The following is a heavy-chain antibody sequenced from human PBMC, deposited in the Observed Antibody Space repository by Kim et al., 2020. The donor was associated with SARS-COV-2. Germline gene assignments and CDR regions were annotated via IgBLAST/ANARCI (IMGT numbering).Heavy chain of an antibody. CDR3: AAPYCSSTSCHDAFDI. D-gene: IGHD2-2*01. Sequence: QKFQERVTVTRDMSTSTAYMELSSLRSEDTAVYYCAAPYCSSTSCHDAFDIWGQGTMVTVSS. J-gene: IGHJ3*02. V-gene: IGHV1-58*01.